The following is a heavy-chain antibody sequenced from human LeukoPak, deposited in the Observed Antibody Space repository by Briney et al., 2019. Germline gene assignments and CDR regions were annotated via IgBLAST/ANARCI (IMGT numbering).Heavy chain of an antibody. CDR1: GFTLSRYP. V-gene: IGHV3-30*01. CDR3: ARDPQTGPPDYFDY. D-gene: IGHD3-10*01. J-gene: IGHJ4*02. CDR2: IGWDGSHK. Sequence: PGRSLRLSCAASGFTLSRYPMHWVRQAPGKGLEWVAVIGWDGSHKYYADSVKGRFSISRDDSKNTVYLQMDSLRAEDTAIYYCARDPQTGPPDYFDYWGQGVLVTVSS.